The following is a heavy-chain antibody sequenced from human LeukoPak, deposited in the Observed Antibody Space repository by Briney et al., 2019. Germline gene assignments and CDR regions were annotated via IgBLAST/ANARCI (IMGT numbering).Heavy chain of an antibody. J-gene: IGHJ4*02. D-gene: IGHD2/OR15-2a*01. V-gene: IGHV3-33*01. CDR2: IWYDGSNK. CDR1: GFTFRSYG. CDR3: ARELPPLKKYYFDY. Sequence: PGGSLRLSCAASGFTFRSYGMHWVRQAPGKGLQWVAVIWYDGSNKYYADSVKGRFTISRDNSKNTLSLQMNSLRAEDTAVYYCARELPPLKKYYFDYWGQGTLVTVSS.